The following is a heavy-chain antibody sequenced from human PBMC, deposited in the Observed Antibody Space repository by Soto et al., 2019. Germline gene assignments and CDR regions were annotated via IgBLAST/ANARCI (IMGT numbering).Heavy chain of an antibody. CDR2: IHSGGDT. V-gene: IGHV3-53*01. D-gene: IGHD3-10*01. J-gene: IGHJ4*02. CDR1: GFSVSGNY. CDR3: AGSTNYYLYYFDY. Sequence: WGSLRLSCAASGFSVSGNYMIWCRQSPGKGPEWISVIHSGGDTNYADSVKGRFTISRDKSKNTLYLQMSSLRAEDTAVYYCAGSTNYYLYYFDYWGQGTLVTVSS.